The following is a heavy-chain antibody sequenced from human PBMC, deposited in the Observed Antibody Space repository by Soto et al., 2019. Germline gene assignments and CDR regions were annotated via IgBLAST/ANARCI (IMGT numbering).Heavy chain of an antibody. CDR2: VSGDGGAK. J-gene: IGHJ4*02. Sequence: PGGSLRLSCAASGFTFSDYYMSWMRQAPEKGLEWVSYVSGDGGAKSYADSVKGLFSISRDNAKNSLYLRMNSLRAEDTAVYYCARLGSIAAAGTPDYWGQGTLVTVSS. CDR1: GFTFSDYY. V-gene: IGHV3-11*01. CDR3: ARLGSIAAAGTPDY. D-gene: IGHD6-13*01.